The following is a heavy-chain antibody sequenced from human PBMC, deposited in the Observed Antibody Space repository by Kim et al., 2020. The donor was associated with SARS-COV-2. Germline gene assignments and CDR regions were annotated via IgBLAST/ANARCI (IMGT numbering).Heavy chain of an antibody. J-gene: IGHJ5*02. V-gene: IGHV1-3*01. CDR3: ARDRPLHRIVATSRGWFDP. CDR2: INAGNGNT. D-gene: IGHD5-12*01. Sequence: ASVKVSCKASGYTFTSYAMHWVRQAPGQRLEWMGWINAGNGNTKYSQKFQGRVTITRDTSASTAYMELSSLRSEDTAVYYCARDRPLHRIVATSRGWFDPWGQGTLVTVSS. CDR1: GYTFTSYA.